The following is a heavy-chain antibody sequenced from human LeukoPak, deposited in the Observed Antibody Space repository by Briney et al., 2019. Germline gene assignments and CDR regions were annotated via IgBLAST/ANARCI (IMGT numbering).Heavy chain of an antibody. CDR3: AKDRGSSWSPAFDY. J-gene: IGHJ4*02. D-gene: IGHD6-13*01. CDR2: ISYDGSNK. Sequence: GGSLRLSCAASGFTFSSYGMHWVRQAPGKGLEWVAVISYDGSNKYYADSVKGRFTISRDNSKNTLYLQMNSLRAEDTAVYYCAKDRGSSWSPAFDYWGQGTLVTVSS. V-gene: IGHV3-30*18. CDR1: GFTFSSYG.